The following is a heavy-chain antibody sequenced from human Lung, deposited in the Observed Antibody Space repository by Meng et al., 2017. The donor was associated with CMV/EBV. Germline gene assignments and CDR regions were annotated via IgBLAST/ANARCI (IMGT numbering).Heavy chain of an antibody. D-gene: IGHD2/OR15-2a*01. CDR2: MNPNRGNT. CDR1: D. CDR3: ARGQVQCSTINCHDYRFSGMDV. J-gene: IGHJ6*02. Sequence: DIIWVRRASGQGLEWVGWMNPNRGNTAYAQKFQGSVTMTRDTSTSMAYMELSSLRSGDTAVYYCARGQVQCSTINCHDYRFSGMDVWGQGTTVTVSS. V-gene: IGHV1-8*01.